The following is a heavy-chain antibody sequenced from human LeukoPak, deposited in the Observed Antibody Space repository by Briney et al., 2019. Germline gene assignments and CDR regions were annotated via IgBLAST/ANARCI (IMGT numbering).Heavy chain of an antibody. V-gene: IGHV1-69*13. D-gene: IGHD1-7*01. CDR3: ARVVRASGTTVHSGNDAFDI. CDR2: IIPIFGTA. Sequence: ASVKVSCKASGGTFSSYAISWVRQAPGQGLEWMGGIIPIFGTANYAQKFQGRVTITADESTSTAYMELSSLRSEDTAVYYCARVVRASGTTVHSGNDAFDIWGQGTMVTVSS. CDR1: GGTFSSYA. J-gene: IGHJ3*02.